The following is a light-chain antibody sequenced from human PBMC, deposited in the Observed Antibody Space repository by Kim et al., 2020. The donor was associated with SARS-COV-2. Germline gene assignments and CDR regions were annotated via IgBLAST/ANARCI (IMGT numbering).Light chain of an antibody. CDR1: SLRSYY. CDR3: NSRDSNDNVV. Sequence: SSELTQDPAVSVALGQTVRITCQGDSLRSYYATWYQQKPGPAPILVIYGKNNRPSGIPDRFSGSSPVNTASLTIPGTPAGDEADYYCNSRDSNDNVVFGG. J-gene: IGLJ2*01. V-gene: IGLV3-19*01. CDR2: GKN.